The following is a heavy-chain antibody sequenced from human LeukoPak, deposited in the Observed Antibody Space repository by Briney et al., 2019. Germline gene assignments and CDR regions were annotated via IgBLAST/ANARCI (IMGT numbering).Heavy chain of an antibody. CDR3: ARHKRYSNGFYFDY. CDR1: GGSISSSSYY. V-gene: IGHV4-39*01. J-gene: IGHJ4*02. Sequence: SETLSLTCTVSGGSISSSSYYWGWIRQPPGKGLEWTGSIYYSGSTYYNPSLKSRVTISVDTSKNQFSLKLSSVTAADTAVYYCARHKRYSNGFYFDYWGQGTLVTVSS. CDR2: IYYSGST. D-gene: IGHD5-18*01.